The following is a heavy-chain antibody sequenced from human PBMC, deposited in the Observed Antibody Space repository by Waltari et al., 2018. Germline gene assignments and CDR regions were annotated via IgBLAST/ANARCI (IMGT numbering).Heavy chain of an antibody. V-gene: IGHV3-21*01. CDR3: ARGITMTYDY. J-gene: IGHJ4*02. CDR1: GFTFSSYS. Sequence: EVQLVESGGGLVKPGGSLRLSCAASGFTFSSYSMNWVRQATGKWRECVSSISSSISYIDYADSVKGRVTSSRDNAKNSLYLQMNSLRAEDTAVYYCARGITMTYDYWGQGTLVTVSS. CDR2: ISSSISYI. D-gene: IGHD3-22*01.